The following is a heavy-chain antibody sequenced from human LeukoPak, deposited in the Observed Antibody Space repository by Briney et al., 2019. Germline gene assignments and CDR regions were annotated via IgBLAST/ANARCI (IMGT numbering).Heavy chain of an antibody. V-gene: IGHV4-59*01. Sequence: SETLPRTCTVSGDSISGNYWTWIRQPPGKGLEWIGYIYYSGSTNYNASLKSRVTISVDTSKNQFSLKLSSVTAADTAVYYCARVRARYYDFWSGIDPWGQGTLVTVSS. CDR1: GDSISGNY. D-gene: IGHD3-3*01. J-gene: IGHJ5*02. CDR3: ARVRARYYDFWSGIDP. CDR2: IYYSGST.